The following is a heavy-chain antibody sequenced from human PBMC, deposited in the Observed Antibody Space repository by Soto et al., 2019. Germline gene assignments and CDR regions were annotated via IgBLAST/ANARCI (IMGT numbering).Heavy chain of an antibody. Sequence: EVQLVESEGGLVQPGGSLRLSCAASRFTIRSFWMNWVRQAPGKGLEWVANINQDGSEKYYVDSVKGRFTISRDNAKNSLYLQMDSLRVEDTAVYYCARDPNRNTQHLAPWFDPWGPGTLVTVSS. V-gene: IGHV3-7*01. J-gene: IGHJ5*02. D-gene: IGHD3-16*02. CDR1: RFTIRSFW. CDR2: INQDGSEK. CDR3: ARDPNRNTQHLAPWFDP.